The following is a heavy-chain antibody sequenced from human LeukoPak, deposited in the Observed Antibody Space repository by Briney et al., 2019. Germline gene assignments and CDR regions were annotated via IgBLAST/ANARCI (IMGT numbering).Heavy chain of an antibody. J-gene: IGHJ3*02. CDR2: ISNSGTT. CDR1: GDSVSSGGYY. V-gene: IGHV4-31*11. CDR3: AGDVVVTSSPDAFDI. Sequence: SETLSLTCAVSGDSVSSGGYYWTWIRQHPGKGLEWIGYISNSGTTSYSPSLKSRVSISVDTSNNQFSLRLSSVTAADTAVYYCAGDVVVTSSPDAFDIWGQGTMVTVSS. D-gene: IGHD2-21*02.